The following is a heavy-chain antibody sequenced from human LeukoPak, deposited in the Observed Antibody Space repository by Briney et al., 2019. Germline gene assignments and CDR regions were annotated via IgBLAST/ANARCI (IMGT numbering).Heavy chain of an antibody. CDR3: AKAGPDYYDSSGYYYSFWDFDL. J-gene: IGHJ2*01. Sequence: GGSLRLSCAASGFTFSSYAMSWVRQAPGKGLEWVSAISGSGGSTYYADSAKGRFTISRDNSKNTLYLQMNSLRAEDTAVYYCAKAGPDYYDSSGYYYSFWDFDLWGRGTLVTVSS. V-gene: IGHV3-23*01. D-gene: IGHD3-22*01. CDR1: GFTFSSYA. CDR2: ISGSGGST.